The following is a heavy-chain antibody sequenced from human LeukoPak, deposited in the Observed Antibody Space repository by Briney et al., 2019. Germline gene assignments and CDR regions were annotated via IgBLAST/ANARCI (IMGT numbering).Heavy chain of an antibody. CDR1: GYTFTSYY. CDR2: INPSGGST. D-gene: IGHD3-3*01. J-gene: IGHJ4*02. CDR3: ATARADYDFWSGHLDY. V-gene: IGHV1-46*01. Sequence: ASVKDSCKASGYTFTSYYMHWVRQAPGQGLERMGIINPSGGSTSYAQKFQGRVTMTRDTSTSTVYMELSSLRSEDTAVYYCATARADYDFWSGHLDYWGQGTLVTVSS.